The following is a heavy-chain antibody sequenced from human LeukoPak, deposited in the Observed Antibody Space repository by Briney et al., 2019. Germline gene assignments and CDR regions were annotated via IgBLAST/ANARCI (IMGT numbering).Heavy chain of an antibody. V-gene: IGHV3-21*01. CDR2: ISSSSSYI. CDR1: GFTFSSYA. D-gene: IGHD6-13*01. CDR3: ASSAGGNWYFDL. Sequence: GGSLRLSCAASGFTFSSYAMSWVRQAPGKGLEWVSAISSSSSYIYYADSVKGRFTISRDNAKNSLYLQMNSLRAEDTAVYYCASSAGGNWYFDLWGRGTLVTVSS. J-gene: IGHJ2*01.